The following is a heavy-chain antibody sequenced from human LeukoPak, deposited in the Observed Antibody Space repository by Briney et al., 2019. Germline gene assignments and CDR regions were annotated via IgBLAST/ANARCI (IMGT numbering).Heavy chain of an antibody. V-gene: IGHV3-7*01. D-gene: IGHD3-3*01. CDR1: GFTLSTYW. CDR3: ARDRNTDFWSGYYTNYCDY. J-gene: IGHJ4*02. CDR2: IKQDGSEK. Sequence: GGSLRLSCAASGFTLSTYWMNWVRQAPGKGLEWVATIKQDGSEKYYVDSVKGRFTISRDNAKNSLYLQMNSLRAEDTAVYYCARDRNTDFWSGYYTNYCDYWGQGTLVTVSS.